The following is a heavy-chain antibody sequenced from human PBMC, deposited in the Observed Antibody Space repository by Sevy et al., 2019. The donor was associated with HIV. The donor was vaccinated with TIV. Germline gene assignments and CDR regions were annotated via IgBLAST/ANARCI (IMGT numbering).Heavy chain of an antibody. J-gene: IGHJ6*02. CDR3: AGDGDIVVVTSGYYYGMDV. D-gene: IGHD2-15*01. CDR1: GFTFSSYS. V-gene: IGHV3-21*01. CDR2: ISSSSSYI. Sequence: GGSLRLSCAASGFTFSSYSMNWVRQAPGKGLEWVSSISSSSSYIYYADSVKGRFTISRDNAKNSLYLQMNSLRAEDTAVYYCAGDGDIVVVTSGYYYGMDVWGQGTTVTVSS.